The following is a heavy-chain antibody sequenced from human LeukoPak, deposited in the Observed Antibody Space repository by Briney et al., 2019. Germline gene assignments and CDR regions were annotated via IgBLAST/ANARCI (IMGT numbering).Heavy chain of an antibody. J-gene: IGHJ3*02. D-gene: IGHD5-12*01. Sequence: GGSLRLSGAGSGFTFSSYAMSWVRQAPGKGLEWVSAISGSGGNTYYADSVKGRFTISRDNSKNTLYLQMNSLSAEDTAVYYCAKTAQPGSDDAFDIWGQGTMVTVSS. CDR3: AKTAQPGSDDAFDI. CDR2: ISGSGGNT. CDR1: GFTFSSYA. V-gene: IGHV3-23*01.